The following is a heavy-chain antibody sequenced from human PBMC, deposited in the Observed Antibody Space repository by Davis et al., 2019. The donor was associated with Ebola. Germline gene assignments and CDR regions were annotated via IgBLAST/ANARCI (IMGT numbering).Heavy chain of an antibody. CDR2: IKQDGSEK. Sequence: GGSLRLSCAASGFLFSSYWMSWVRQAPGKGLEWVANIKQDGSEKYYVDSVKGRFTISRDNSKNTLYLQMNSLRAEDTAVYYCARDQELGVTPPFDYWGQGTLVTVSS. D-gene: IGHD4-23*01. V-gene: IGHV3-7*01. CDR3: ARDQELGVTPPFDY. J-gene: IGHJ4*02. CDR1: GFLFSSYW.